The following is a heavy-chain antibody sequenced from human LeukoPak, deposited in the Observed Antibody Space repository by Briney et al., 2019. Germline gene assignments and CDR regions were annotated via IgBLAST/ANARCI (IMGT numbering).Heavy chain of an antibody. J-gene: IGHJ6*02. CDR2: ISGNSGSI. CDR1: GFTFDDYA. V-gene: IGHV3-9*01. Sequence: PGRSLRLSCAASGFTFDDYAMHWVRQAPGKGLEWVSGISGNSGSIGYADSVKGRFTISRDNAKNSLYLQMNSLRAEDTALYYCAKDITIVATSGRGMDVWGQGTTVTVSS. CDR3: AKDITIVATSGRGMDV. D-gene: IGHD5-12*01.